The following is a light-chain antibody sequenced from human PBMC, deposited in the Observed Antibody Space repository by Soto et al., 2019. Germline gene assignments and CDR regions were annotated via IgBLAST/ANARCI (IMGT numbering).Light chain of an antibody. V-gene: IGKV3-15*01. CDR2: GAS. Sequence: EIVLTQSPGTLSLSPGERATLSCRASQSASNNYLAWYQQKPGQAPRLLIYGASTRATGIPARFSGSGSGTEFTLTISSLQSEDFAVYYCQQYNNWPPWTFGQGTKVDI. J-gene: IGKJ1*01. CDR1: QSASNN. CDR3: QQYNNWPPWT.